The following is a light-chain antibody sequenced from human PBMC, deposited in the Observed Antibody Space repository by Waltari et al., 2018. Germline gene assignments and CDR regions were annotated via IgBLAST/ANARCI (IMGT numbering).Light chain of an antibody. CDR3: QTWGTGIWV. Sequence: QLVLTQSPSASASLGASVKITCTLSSGHSSNAVAWHQQQPEKGPRYLMKVNSDGSHSKGDGIPDRFSGSSSGAERYLTIASLQSDDEADYYCQTWGTGIWVFGGGTRLTVL. CDR1: SGHSSNA. CDR2: VNSDGSH. V-gene: IGLV4-69*01. J-gene: IGLJ3*02.